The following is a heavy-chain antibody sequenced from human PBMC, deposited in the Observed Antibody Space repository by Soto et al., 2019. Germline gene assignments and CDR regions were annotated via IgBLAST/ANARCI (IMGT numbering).Heavy chain of an antibody. CDR3: AREDSSGWYWLDS. CDR1: GYTFSDHG. Sequence: QVQLVQSGGEVKKPGASVKVSCKTSGYTFSDHGISWVRQAPGQGLKWMGWISGYHGKTNYAQKFQDRVTMTTDTSTSTAYMERRSLRSDDTAMYYCAREDSSGWYWLDSWGQGTLVTVSA. CDR2: ISGYHGKT. V-gene: IGHV1-18*01. J-gene: IGHJ5*01. D-gene: IGHD6-19*01.